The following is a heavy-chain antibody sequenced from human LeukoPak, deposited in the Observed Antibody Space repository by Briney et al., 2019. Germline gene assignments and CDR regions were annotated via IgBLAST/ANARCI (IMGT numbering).Heavy chain of an antibody. V-gene: IGHV1-2*02. CDR3: AREQYCSSTSCYHY. CDR2: INPNSGGT. J-gene: IGHJ4*02. CDR1: GYTFTGYY. D-gene: IGHD2-2*01. Sequence: ASVKVSCKASGYTFTGYYMHWVRQAPGQGLEWMGWINPNSGGTNYAQKFQGRVTMTRDTSISTAYMELSRLRSDDTAVYYCAREQYCSSTSCYHYLGQGTLVTVSS.